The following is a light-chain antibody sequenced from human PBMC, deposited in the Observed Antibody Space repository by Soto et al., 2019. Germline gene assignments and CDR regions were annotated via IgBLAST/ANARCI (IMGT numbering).Light chain of an antibody. CDR1: QSVSSN. Sequence: EIVMRQSPATLAVSRGEVATRSCRASQSVSSNLAWYQQKPGQAPSLLIYGASTRATGTPARFSGSGSGTEFTLTISSLQSEDFAVYYYQQYIRWPRTFGGGTKVDIK. V-gene: IGKV3-15*01. CDR3: QQYIRWPRT. CDR2: GAS. J-gene: IGKJ4*01.